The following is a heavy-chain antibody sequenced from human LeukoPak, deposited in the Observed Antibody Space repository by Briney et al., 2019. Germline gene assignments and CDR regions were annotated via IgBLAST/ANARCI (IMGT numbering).Heavy chain of an antibody. Sequence: PSETLSLTCSVSGASIISGSYGWTWIRQPAGKGLEWFRRIYTTGSTNYNPSLTVRVTISMAASKNQFSLNLSSVTAADTAVYYCATSPYSFYMDVWGKGTSVIVSS. V-gene: IGHV4-61*02. J-gene: IGHJ6*03. CDR1: GASIISGSYG. CDR2: IYTTGST. CDR3: ATSPYSFYMDV.